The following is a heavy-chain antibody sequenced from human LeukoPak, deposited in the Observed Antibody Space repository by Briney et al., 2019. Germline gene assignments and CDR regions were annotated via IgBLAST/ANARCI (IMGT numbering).Heavy chain of an antibody. CDR3: ARSRQQLIGYFDY. D-gene: IGHD6-13*01. V-gene: IGHV3-64*02. CDR1: GFTFSSYA. Sequence: GGSLRLSCAVSGFTFSSYAMHWVRQAPGKGLEYVSAISSNGGSTYYADSVKGRFTISRDNSKNTLYLQMGSLRAEDMAVYYCARSRQQLIGYFDYWGQGTLVTVSS. J-gene: IGHJ4*02. CDR2: ISSNGGST.